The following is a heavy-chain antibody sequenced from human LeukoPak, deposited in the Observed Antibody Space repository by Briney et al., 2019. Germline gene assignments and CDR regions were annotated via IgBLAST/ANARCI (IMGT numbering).Heavy chain of an antibody. CDR3: AKWCSGGSCYGAFDI. V-gene: IGHV3-30*02. Sequence: PGGSLRLSCAASGFTFSSYSMNWVRQAPGKGLEWVAFIRYDGSNKYYADSVKGRFTISRDNSKNTLYLQMNSLRAEDTAVYYCAKWCSGGSCYGAFDIWGQGTMVTVSS. D-gene: IGHD2-15*01. CDR2: IRYDGSNK. J-gene: IGHJ3*02. CDR1: GFTFSSYS.